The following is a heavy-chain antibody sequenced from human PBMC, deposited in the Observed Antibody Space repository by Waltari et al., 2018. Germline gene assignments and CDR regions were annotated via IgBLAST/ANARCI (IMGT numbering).Heavy chain of an antibody. Sequence: QVQLVQSGAEVKKPGASVKVSCKASGYTFTSYDINWVRQATGQGLAWMGWMNTNSGNTGYEQKFQGRVTMTRNTSISTAYMELSRLRSDDTAVYYCARDHDCSGGSCYTFDYWGQGTLVTVSS. CDR1: GYTFTSYD. V-gene: IGHV1-8*01. J-gene: IGHJ4*02. CDR3: ARDHDCSGGSCYTFDY. CDR2: MNTNSGNT. D-gene: IGHD2-15*01.